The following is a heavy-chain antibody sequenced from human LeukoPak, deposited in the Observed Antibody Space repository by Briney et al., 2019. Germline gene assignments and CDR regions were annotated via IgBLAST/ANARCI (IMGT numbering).Heavy chain of an antibody. CDR3: ARDLGSSWFHPFDY. J-gene: IGHJ4*02. Sequence: ASVKVSCKASGYTFTSYAMHWVHQAPGQRLEWMGWINAGNGNTKYSQKFQGRVTITRDTSASTAYMELSSLRSEDTAVYYCARDLGSSWFHPFDYWGQGTLVTVSS. V-gene: IGHV1-3*01. CDR1: GYTFTSYA. CDR2: INAGNGNT. D-gene: IGHD6-13*01.